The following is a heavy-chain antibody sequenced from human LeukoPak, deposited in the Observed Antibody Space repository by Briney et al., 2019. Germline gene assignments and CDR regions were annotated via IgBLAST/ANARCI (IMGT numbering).Heavy chain of an antibody. J-gene: IGHJ6*03. V-gene: IGHV1-2*02. CDR2: INPNSGGT. D-gene: IGHD2-2*01. Sequence: ASVKVSCKASGYTFTGYYMHWVRQAPGQGLEWMGWINPNSGGTNYAQKFQGRVTMTRDTSISTAYMELSRLRSGDTAVYYCAREVPAAMLYYYYMDVWGKGTTVTVSS. CDR1: GYTFTGYY. CDR3: AREVPAAMLYYYYMDV.